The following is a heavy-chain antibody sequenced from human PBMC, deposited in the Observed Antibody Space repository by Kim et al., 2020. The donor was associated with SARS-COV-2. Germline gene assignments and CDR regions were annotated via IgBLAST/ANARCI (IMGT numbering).Heavy chain of an antibody. J-gene: IGHJ5*02. CDR3: ARSVVRGVIITWFDP. V-gene: IGHV4-61*01. D-gene: IGHD3-10*01. Sequence: SETLSLTCTVSGGSVSSGSYYWSWIRQPPGKGLEWIGYIYYSGSTNYNPSLKSRVTISVDTSKNQFSLKLSSVTAADTAVYYCARSVVRGVIITWFDP. CDR2: IYYSGST. CDR1: GGSVSSGSYY.